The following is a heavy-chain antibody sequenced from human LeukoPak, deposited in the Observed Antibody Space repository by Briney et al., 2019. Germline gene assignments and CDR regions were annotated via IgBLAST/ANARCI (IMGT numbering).Heavy chain of an antibody. D-gene: IGHD2-2*01. CDR1: GFTFSNAW. Sequence: GGSLRLSCAASGFTFSNAWMSWVRQAPGKGLEWVGRIKSKTDGGTTDYAAPVKGRFTISRDDSKNTLYLQMNSLKTEDTAVYYCTTEIGYCSSTSCLNFDYWAREPWSPSPQ. J-gene: IGHJ4*02. V-gene: IGHV3-15*01. CDR2: IKSKTDGGTT. CDR3: TTEIGYCSSTSCLNFDY.